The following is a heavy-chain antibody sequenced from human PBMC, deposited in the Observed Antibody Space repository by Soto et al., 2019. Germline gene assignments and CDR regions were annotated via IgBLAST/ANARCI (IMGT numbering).Heavy chain of an antibody. V-gene: IGHV4-31*03. Sequence: QVQLQESGPGLVKPSQTLSLTCTVSGGSISSGGYYWSWIRQHPGKGLEWIGYIYYSGSTYYNPSLKSRVTISVDTSKNQFSLKLSSVTAADTAVYYCARVGYYARDGYKNGRWFDPWGQGTLVTVSS. CDR1: GGSISSGGYY. CDR2: IYYSGST. CDR3: ARVGYYARDGYKNGRWFDP. J-gene: IGHJ5*02. D-gene: IGHD3-16*01.